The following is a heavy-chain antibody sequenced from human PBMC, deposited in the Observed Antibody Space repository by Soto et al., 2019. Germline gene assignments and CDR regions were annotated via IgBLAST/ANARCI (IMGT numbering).Heavy chain of an antibody. Sequence: KPSETLSLTCTVSGGSMTTSAYYWGWIRQPPGKGLEWIGSVYYSGSTYYNPSLKSRVTISVDTSKNQFSLKLRSVTAADTAVFYCARSYSGSYYVIDSWGQGTLVTVSS. CDR2: VYYSGST. CDR1: GGSMTTSAYY. V-gene: IGHV4-39*01. J-gene: IGHJ4*02. CDR3: ARSYSGSYYVIDS. D-gene: IGHD1-26*01.